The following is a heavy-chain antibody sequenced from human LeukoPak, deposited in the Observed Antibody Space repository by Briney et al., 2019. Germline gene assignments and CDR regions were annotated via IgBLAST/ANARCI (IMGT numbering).Heavy chain of an antibody. Sequence: ASVKVSCKASGCTFTGYYMHWVRQAPGQGLEWMGRINPNSGGTNYAQKFQGRVTMTRDTSISTAYMELSRLRSDDTAVYYCARDRVLSRWVAGTGWFDPWGQGTLVTVSS. CDR2: INPNSGGT. J-gene: IGHJ5*02. D-gene: IGHD2-15*01. CDR3: ARDRVLSRWVAGTGWFDP. V-gene: IGHV1-2*06. CDR1: GCTFTGYY.